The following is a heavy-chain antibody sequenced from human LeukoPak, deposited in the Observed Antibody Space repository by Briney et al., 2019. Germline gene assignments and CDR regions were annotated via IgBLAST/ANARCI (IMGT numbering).Heavy chain of an antibody. CDR3: ARDYCSSTSCLFDY. V-gene: IGHV1-69*01. Sequence: SVKVSCKASGGTFSSYTISWVRQAPGQGLEWMGGIIPIFGTPHYAQTFQGRVTITADESTSTAYMELSSLRSEDTAVYYCARDYCSSTSCLFDYRGQGTLVTVSS. D-gene: IGHD2-2*01. J-gene: IGHJ4*02. CDR2: IIPIFGTP. CDR1: GGTFSSYT.